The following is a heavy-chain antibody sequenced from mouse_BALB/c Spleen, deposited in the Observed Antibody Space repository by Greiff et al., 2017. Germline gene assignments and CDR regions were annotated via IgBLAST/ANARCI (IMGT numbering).Heavy chain of an antibody. J-gene: IGHJ4*01. CDR2: IYPGDGST. V-gene: IGHV1S56*01. CDR1: GYTFTSYY. Sequence: QVQLQQSGPELVKPGASVKMSCKASGYTFTSYYIHWVKQRPGQGLEWIGWIYPGDGSTKYNEKFKGKTTLTADKSSSTAYMLLSSLTSEDSAIYFCARPYYDAMDYWGQGTSVTVSS. CDR3: ARPYYDAMDY.